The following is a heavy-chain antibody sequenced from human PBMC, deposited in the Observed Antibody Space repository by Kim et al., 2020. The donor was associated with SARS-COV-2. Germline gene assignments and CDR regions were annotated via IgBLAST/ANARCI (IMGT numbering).Heavy chain of an antibody. D-gene: IGHD3-3*01. CDR1: GFIVSSNY. V-gene: IGHV3-53*01. Sequence: GGSLRLSCAVSGFIVSSNYMSWVRQAPGRGLEWVSLIYPGGDTKYADSVKGRFTISRDDSNNMLYLQMNSLRAGDTAVYYCVRDRFFFDYWGHGSLVTASS. CDR3: VRDRFFFDY. J-gene: IGHJ4*01. CDR2: IYPGGDT.